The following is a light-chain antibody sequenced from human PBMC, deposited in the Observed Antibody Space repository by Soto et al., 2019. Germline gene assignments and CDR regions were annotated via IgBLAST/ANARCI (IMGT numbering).Light chain of an antibody. CDR1: QSISTF. CDR2: GAS. CDR3: QQCFSTPLLT. Sequence: DIQMTQSPSSLSASVGDRVTITCRASQSISTFLNWDQQKPGKAPKLLIYGASNLESGVPSTFSGSGSGTDFTLTISSLQPEDFATYYCQQCFSTPLLTFGGGTKVEIK. V-gene: IGKV1-39*01. J-gene: IGKJ4*01.